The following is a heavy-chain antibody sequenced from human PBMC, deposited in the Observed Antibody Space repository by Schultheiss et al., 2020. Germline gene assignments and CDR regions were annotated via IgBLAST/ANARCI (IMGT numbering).Heavy chain of an antibody. D-gene: IGHD2-21*02. CDR2: ISAYNGNT. Sequence: ASVKVSCKASGYTFINYGISWVRQAPGQGLEWMGWISAYNGNTNYAQKLQGRVTMTTDTSTSTAYMELRSLRSDDTAVYYCARDASPLLAYCGGDCYYDAFDIWGQGTMVTVSS. J-gene: IGHJ3*02. CDR3: ARDASPLLAYCGGDCYYDAFDI. V-gene: IGHV1-18*01. CDR1: GYTFINYG.